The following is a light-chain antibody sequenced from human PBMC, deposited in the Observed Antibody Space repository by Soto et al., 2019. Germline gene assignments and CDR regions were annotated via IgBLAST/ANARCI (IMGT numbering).Light chain of an antibody. CDR1: QTISTW. Sequence: DIQVTQSPPTLSASVGDRVTITCRASQTISTWMAWYQQKPGKAPKLLVYDASTLQSGVASRFSGSGSGTEFTLTISGLQPDDFATYYCQQYNSFSHTFGQGTKVDIK. CDR2: DAS. CDR3: QQYNSFSHT. V-gene: IGKV1-5*01. J-gene: IGKJ1*01.